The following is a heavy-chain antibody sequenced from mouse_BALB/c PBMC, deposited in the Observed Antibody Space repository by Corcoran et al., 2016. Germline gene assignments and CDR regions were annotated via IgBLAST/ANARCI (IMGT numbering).Heavy chain of an antibody. Sequence: QIQVVQSGHELKKRGETVKVSCKASGYTFKNYGMNWVKQAPGKGLKWMGWINTYTGEPTYADDFKGRFAFSLETSASTAYLQINNLKNEDTATYFCANYYGSSFAYWGQGTLVTVSA. CDR1: GYTFKNYG. D-gene: IGHD1-1*01. V-gene: IGHV9-3-1*01. J-gene: IGHJ3*01. CDR2: INTYTGEP. CDR3: ANYYGSSFAY.